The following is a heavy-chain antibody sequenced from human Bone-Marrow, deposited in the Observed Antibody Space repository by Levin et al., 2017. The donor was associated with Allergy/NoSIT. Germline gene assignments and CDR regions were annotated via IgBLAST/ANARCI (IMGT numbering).Heavy chain of an antibody. J-gene: IGHJ6*02. Sequence: GGSLRLSCTTSEFTFGDYAMSWFRQAPGKGLEWVGFIRSKAYGGTTEYAASVKGRFTISRDDSKSIAYLQMNSQKTEDTAVYYCTRGGFSYGPSAASSDYYYYGMDVWGQGTTVTVSS. CDR3: TRGGFSYGPSAASSDYYYYGMDV. CDR1: EFTFGDYA. V-gene: IGHV3-49*03. CDR2: IRSKAYGGTT. D-gene: IGHD5-18*01.